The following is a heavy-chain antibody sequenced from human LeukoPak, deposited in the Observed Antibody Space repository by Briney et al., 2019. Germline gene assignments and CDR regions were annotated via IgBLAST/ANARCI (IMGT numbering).Heavy chain of an antibody. Sequence: SETLSLTSAVSGGSISSGGYSWGWIRQPPGKGLEWIGYIYQNGNTYYNPSLKSRVTISVDRSKNQFSLNLSSVTAADTAVYYCGRGGTAAAASGIDFWGQGTLVAVSS. CDR3: GRGGTAAAASGIDF. V-gene: IGHV4-30-2*01. CDR2: IYQNGNT. CDR1: GGSISSGGYS. D-gene: IGHD6-13*01. J-gene: IGHJ4*02.